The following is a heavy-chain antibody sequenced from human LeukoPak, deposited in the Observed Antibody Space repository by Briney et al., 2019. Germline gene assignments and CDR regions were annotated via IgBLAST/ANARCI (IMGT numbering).Heavy chain of an antibody. J-gene: IGHJ5*02. Sequence: GGSLRLSCAASGFTVSSYAMNWVRQAPGKGLEWVSAISGSGGSTYYADSVKGRFTISRDNSKNKLYLQMNSLRAEDTAVYYCAKDPPQYYYGSGSSPWGQGTLVTVSS. CDR3: AKDPPQYYYGSGSSP. CDR1: GFTVSSYA. V-gene: IGHV3-23*01. D-gene: IGHD3-10*01. CDR2: ISGSGGST.